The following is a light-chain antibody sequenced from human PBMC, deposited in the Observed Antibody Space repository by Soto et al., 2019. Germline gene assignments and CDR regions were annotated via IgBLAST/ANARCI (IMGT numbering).Light chain of an antibody. CDR3: QQYHDWPLT. Sequence: EILLTQSPATLSVSPGERVTLSCRANTYNGDKLAWYQQKPGQAPRLLIYGASTRATGIPDTFSGGGSATEFTLTISSLQSEDFVVYYCQQYHDWPLTFGGGTKVENK. CDR1: TYNGDK. V-gene: IGKV3D-15*01. CDR2: GAS. J-gene: IGKJ4*01.